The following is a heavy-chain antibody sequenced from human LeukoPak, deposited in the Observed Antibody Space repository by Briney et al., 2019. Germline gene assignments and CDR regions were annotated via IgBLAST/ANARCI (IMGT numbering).Heavy chain of an antibody. CDR1: GFTFSSYA. CDR3: ARDTAMVTYY. D-gene: IGHD5-18*01. J-gene: IGHJ4*02. CDR2: ISYDGSNN. Sequence: GGSLRLSCAASGFTFSSYAMHWVRQAPGKGLEWVAIISYDGSNNSYADSVKGRFTISRDNSNNTLYLQMNSLRAEDTAVYYCARDTAMVTYYWGQGTLVTVSS. V-gene: IGHV3-30*04.